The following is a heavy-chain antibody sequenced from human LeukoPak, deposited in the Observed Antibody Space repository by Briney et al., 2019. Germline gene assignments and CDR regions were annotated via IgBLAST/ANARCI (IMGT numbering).Heavy chain of an antibody. D-gene: IGHD3-3*01. V-gene: IGHV4-39*07. Sequence: KPSETLSLTCTVSGGSISSSSYYWGWIRQPPGKGLEWIGRIYYSGSTYYNPSLKSRFTISVDTSKNQFSLNLSSVTAAAMSVYYRGREGREWFDNWFDPWGQGTLVTVSS. CDR2: IYYSGST. J-gene: IGHJ5*02. CDR3: GREGREWFDNWFDP. CDR1: GGSISSSSYY.